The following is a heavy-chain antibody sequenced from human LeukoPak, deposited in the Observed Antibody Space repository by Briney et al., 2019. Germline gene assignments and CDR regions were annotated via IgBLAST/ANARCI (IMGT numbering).Heavy chain of an antibody. CDR3: ARDDFWSGYWGFDY. CDR2: ISAYNGNT. Sequence: ASVKVSCTASGYTFTSYGISWVRQAPGQGLEWMGWISAYNGNTNYAQKLQGRVTMTTDTSTSTAYMELRSLRSDDTAVYYCARDDFWSGYWGFDYWGQGTLVTVSS. V-gene: IGHV1-18*01. J-gene: IGHJ4*02. CDR1: GYTFTSYG. D-gene: IGHD3-3*01.